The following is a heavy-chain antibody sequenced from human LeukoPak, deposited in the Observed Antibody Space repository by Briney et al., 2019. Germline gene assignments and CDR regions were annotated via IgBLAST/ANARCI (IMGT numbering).Heavy chain of an antibody. J-gene: IGHJ6*02. CDR3: ARVAVTTSDWYYYYGMDV. V-gene: IGHV4-34*01. D-gene: IGHD4-17*01. CDR2: INHSGST. Sequence: SETLSLTCAVYGGSFSGYYWSWIRQPPGKGLEWIGEINHSGSTNYNPSLKSRVTISVDTSKNQFSLKLSSVTAADTAVYYCARVAVTTSDWYYYYGMDVWGQGTTVTVSS. CDR1: GGSFSGYY.